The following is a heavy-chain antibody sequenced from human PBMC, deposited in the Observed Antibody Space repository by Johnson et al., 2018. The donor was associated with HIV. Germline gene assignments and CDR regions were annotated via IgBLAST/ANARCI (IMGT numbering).Heavy chain of an antibody. Sequence: VQLVESGGGLVQPGGSLRLSCEASGISVIKNYMSWVRQAPGKGLEWVSLIYSGDNTKYADSVKGRFIISRDNSKNTLFLQMNSLRAEDTAVYYCAKSIAAAGTNAFDIWGQGTMVTVSS. J-gene: IGHJ3*02. CDR3: AKSIAAAGTNAFDI. V-gene: IGHV3-66*02. CDR2: IYSGDNT. D-gene: IGHD6-13*01. CDR1: GISVIKNY.